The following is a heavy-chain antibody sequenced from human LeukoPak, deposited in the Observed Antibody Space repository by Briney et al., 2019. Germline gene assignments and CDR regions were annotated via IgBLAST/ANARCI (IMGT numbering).Heavy chain of an antibody. D-gene: IGHD6-13*01. Sequence: SETLSLTCTVSGGSISSYYWSWIRQPAGKGLEWIGRFYTSGSTKYNPSLKSRVTMSEDTSKNQFSLNLKSVTPEDTAVYYCARNLIPEQLVLNFWGQGILVTVSS. CDR3: ARNLIPEQLVLNF. CDR1: GGSISSYY. V-gene: IGHV4-4*07. J-gene: IGHJ4*02. CDR2: FYTSGST.